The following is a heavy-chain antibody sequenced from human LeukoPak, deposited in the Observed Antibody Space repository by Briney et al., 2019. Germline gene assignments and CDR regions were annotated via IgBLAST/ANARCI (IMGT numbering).Heavy chain of an antibody. V-gene: IGHV4-4*07. CDR2: VYTSGST. D-gene: IGHD1-7*01. Sequence: PSETLSLTCSVSGGSISGYYWTWIRQPAGKGLEWIGRVYTSGSTHYNPSLKTRLTMSVDTSKNQFSLKLSSVTAADTAVYYCARLITGTTTAFDIWGQGTMVTVSP. CDR3: ARLITGTTTAFDI. CDR1: GGSISGYY. J-gene: IGHJ3*02.